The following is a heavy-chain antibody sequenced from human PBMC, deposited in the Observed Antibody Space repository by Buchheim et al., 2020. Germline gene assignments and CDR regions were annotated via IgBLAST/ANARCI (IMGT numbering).Heavy chain of an antibody. CDR2: ISSSAFAT. J-gene: IGHJ4*02. Sequence: EVHLLDSGGDLVQPGGSLRLSCAASGFTFSNYGMSWVRQAPGKGLEWVSSISSSAFATYYADSVWGRFTISRENSKNTLYRQMNSLRADDTAVYYCAKASSVGATTPFDDWGQGTL. CDR1: GFTFSNYG. D-gene: IGHD1-26*01. V-gene: IGHV3-23*01. CDR3: AKASSVGATTPFDD.